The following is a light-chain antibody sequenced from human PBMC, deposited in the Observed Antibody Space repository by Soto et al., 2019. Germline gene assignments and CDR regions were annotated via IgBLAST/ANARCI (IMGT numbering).Light chain of an antibody. CDR3: QQYNKWPRT. V-gene: IGKV3-15*01. CDR1: QSVSSN. CDR2: GAS. J-gene: IGKJ2*01. Sequence: EIVMTQSPATLSVSPGERATLSCRASQSVSSNLAWYQQKPGQAPRLLIYGASTRATGIPARFSGSGSGTEFTLNISSLQSEDFAVYYCQQYNKWPRTFGQGTKLEIK.